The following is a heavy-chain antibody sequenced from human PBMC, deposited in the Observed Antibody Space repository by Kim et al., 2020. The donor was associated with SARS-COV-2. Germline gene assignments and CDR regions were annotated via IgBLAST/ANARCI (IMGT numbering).Heavy chain of an antibody. D-gene: IGHD2-8*01. CDR3: ARDVYEVTAQGEY. Sequence: YAQKFQGRVTMTRDTSISTAYMELSRLRSDDTAVYYCARDVYEVTAQGEYWGQGTLVTVSS. V-gene: IGHV1-2*02. J-gene: IGHJ4*02.